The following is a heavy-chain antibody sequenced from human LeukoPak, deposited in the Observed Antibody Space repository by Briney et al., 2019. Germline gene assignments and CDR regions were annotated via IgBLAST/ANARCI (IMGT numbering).Heavy chain of an antibody. V-gene: IGHV3-30-3*01. CDR3: ARDPHYGGYDY. CDR1: GFTFSSYA. Sequence: GSLRLSCAASGFTFSSYAMQWVRQAPGKRLEWVAVISYDGSNKYYADSVKGRFTISRDNSKNTLYLQMNSLRAEDTAVYYCARDPHYGGYDYWGQGTLVTVSS. D-gene: IGHD4-23*01. CDR2: ISYDGSNK. J-gene: IGHJ4*02.